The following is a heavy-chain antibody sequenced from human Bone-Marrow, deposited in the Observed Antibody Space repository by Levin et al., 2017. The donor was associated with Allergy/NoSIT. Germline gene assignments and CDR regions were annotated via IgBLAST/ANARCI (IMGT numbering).Heavy chain of an antibody. CDR1: GYTFGNYW. Sequence: KVSCKGSGYTFGNYWIAWVRQKPGKGLEWMGIIYPGDSDTRYSPSFQGQVTISADKSTSTAYLQWRSLKASDTATYYCARSIFGVVGFDWFDPWGQGTLFTVSS. CDR2: IYPGDSDT. CDR3: ARSIFGVVGFDWFDP. V-gene: IGHV5-51*01. J-gene: IGHJ5*02. D-gene: IGHD3-3*02.